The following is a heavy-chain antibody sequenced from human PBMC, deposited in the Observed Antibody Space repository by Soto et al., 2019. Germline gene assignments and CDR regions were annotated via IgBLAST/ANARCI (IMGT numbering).Heavy chain of an antibody. V-gene: IGHV3-30*18. Sequence: GGSLRLSCAASGFTFSSYGMHWVRQAPGKGLEWVAAISYDGSNKYYADSVKGRFTISRDNSKNTLYLQMNSLRAEDTAVYYCAKDAGSSSWYYYYYYYGMDVWGQGTTVTVSS. CDR1: GFTFSSYG. CDR2: ISYDGSNK. D-gene: IGHD6-13*01. J-gene: IGHJ6*02. CDR3: AKDAGSSSWYYYYYYYGMDV.